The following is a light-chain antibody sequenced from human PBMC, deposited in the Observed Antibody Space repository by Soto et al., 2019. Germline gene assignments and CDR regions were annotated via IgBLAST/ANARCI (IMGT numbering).Light chain of an antibody. CDR3: GADHGSGSNFVKV. CDR2: VDAGGIVG. J-gene: IGLJ2*01. Sequence: QLVLTQPPSASASLGATVTLTCTLSSGYSNYRVDWYQQRPGKGPRLVMRVDAGGIVGSRGDGIPARFSVMGSGLNRYLTIKNIQEEDESDYHCGADHGSGSNFVKVFGGGTKLTVL. CDR1: SGYSNYR. V-gene: IGLV9-49*03.